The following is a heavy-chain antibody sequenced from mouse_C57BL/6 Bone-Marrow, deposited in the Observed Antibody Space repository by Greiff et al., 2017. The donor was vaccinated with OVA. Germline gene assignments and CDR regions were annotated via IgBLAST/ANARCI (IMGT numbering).Heavy chain of an antibody. V-gene: IGHV14-1*01. CDR3: TADYDGSSYGGVYYYARDY. CDR1: GFNIKDYY. J-gene: IGHJ4*01. Sequence: EVQLQQSGAELVRPGASVKLSCTASGFNIKDYYMHWVKQRPEQGLEWIGRIDPEDGDTEYAPKFQGKATMTADTSSNTAYLQLSSLTSEDTAVYYCTADYDGSSYGGVYYYARDYWGQGTSVTVSS. D-gene: IGHD1-1*01. CDR2: IDPEDGDT.